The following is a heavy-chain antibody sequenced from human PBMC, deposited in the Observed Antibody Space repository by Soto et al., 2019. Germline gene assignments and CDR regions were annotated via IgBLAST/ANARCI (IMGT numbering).Heavy chain of an antibody. CDR3: AISFYSSGWYYFDY. CDR1: GFTFSSYA. Sequence: GGSLRLSCAASGFTFSSYAMSWVRQAPGKGLEWVSAISGSGGSTYYADSVKGRFTISRDNSKNTLYLQMNSLRAEDTAVYYCAISFYSSGWYYFDYWGQGTLVTVSS. V-gene: IGHV3-23*01. CDR2: ISGSGGST. J-gene: IGHJ4*02. D-gene: IGHD6-19*01.